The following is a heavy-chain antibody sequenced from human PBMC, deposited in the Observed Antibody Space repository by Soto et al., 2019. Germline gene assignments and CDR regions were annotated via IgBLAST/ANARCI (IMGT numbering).Heavy chain of an antibody. V-gene: IGHV3-23*01. J-gene: IGHJ4*02. CDR3: ARQYCSGGSCYYGYDI. CDR1: GFSFSSLA. Sequence: GGSLRLSCAASGFSFSSLAMSWVRQAPGKGLEWVSSISGRGVDTLYADSVKGRFTISRDNSKNTLYLQMNSLRIEDTAVYYCARQYCSGGSCYYGYDIWGQGTLVTVSS. CDR2: ISGRGVDT. D-gene: IGHD2-15*01.